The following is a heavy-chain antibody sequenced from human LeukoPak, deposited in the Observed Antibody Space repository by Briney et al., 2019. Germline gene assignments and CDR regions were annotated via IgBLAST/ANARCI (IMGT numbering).Heavy chain of an antibody. CDR1: GGSISSGSDY. D-gene: IGHD6-19*01. Sequence: SQTLSLTCTVSGGSISSGSDYWTWIRQPAGKGLEWIGHLYSGGATSYNPSLQSRVTFSVDASNSQFSLRLTSVTAADTAVYYCARAGGSVGWYGTIDSWGQGTLVTVSS. J-gene: IGHJ4*02. V-gene: IGHV4-61*09. CDR2: LYSGGAT. CDR3: ARAGGSVGWYGTIDS.